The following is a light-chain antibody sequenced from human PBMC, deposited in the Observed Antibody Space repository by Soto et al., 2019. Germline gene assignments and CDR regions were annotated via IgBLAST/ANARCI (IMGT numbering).Light chain of an antibody. J-gene: IGKJ5*01. Sequence: EIVMTQSPATLSVSPGERATLSCRASQSVSSNLAWYQQKPGQAPRLLIYGASTRATGIPARFSGSGSGTEFTLTISRLEPEDFAVYYCQQYGISPITFGQGTRLEIK. CDR2: GAS. V-gene: IGKV3-15*01. CDR1: QSVSSN. CDR3: QQYGISPIT.